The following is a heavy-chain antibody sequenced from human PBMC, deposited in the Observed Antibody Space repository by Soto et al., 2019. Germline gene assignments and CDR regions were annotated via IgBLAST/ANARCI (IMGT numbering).Heavy chain of an antibody. CDR2: IYYSGST. D-gene: IGHD6-19*01. Sequence: SETLSLTCTVSGGSISSYYWSWIRQPPGKGLEWIGYIYYSGSTNYNPSLKSRVTISVDTSKNQFSLKLSSVTAADTAVYYCARSMTQWLVNYFDYWGQGTLVTVSS. CDR3: ARSMTQWLVNYFDY. CDR1: GGSISSYY. V-gene: IGHV4-59*01. J-gene: IGHJ4*02.